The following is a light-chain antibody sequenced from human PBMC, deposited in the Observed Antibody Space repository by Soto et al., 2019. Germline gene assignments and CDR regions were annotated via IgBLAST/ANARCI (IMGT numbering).Light chain of an antibody. CDR2: GAS. CDR1: QSVSSNY. J-gene: IGKJ4*01. V-gene: IGKV3-20*01. Sequence: ESVLTQSPGTLSLSPGERATLSCRAIQSVSSNYLAWYQQKPGQAPRLLIYGASTRASGIPDRLSGSGSGTDSTITISSLQTDDFATYYCHQYGSSPPLTFGGGTKVDI. CDR3: HQYGSSPPLT.